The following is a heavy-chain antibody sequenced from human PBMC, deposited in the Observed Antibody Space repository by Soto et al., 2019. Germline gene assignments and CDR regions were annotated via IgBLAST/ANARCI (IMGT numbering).Heavy chain of an antibody. V-gene: IGHV4-39*01. J-gene: IGHJ3*02. D-gene: IGHD3-10*01. CDR3: ARPQTIYRTTMVRGVTVGDAFDI. CDR2: IYYSGST. CDR1: GGPISSSSYY. Sequence: QLQLQESGPGLVKPSETLSLTCTVSGGPISSSSYYWGWIRQPPGKGLEWIGSIYYSGSTYSNPSLKSAVTISVDTSKNQFSLRLSSVTAADTAVYYCARPQTIYRTTMVRGVTVGDAFDIWGQGTMVTVSS.